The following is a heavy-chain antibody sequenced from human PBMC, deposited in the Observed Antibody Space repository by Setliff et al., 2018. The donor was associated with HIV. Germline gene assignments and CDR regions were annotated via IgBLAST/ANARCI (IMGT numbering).Heavy chain of an antibody. D-gene: IGHD1-1*01. Sequence: ASVKVSCKASEYTFTLIHWVRQAPGQRPEWMGWINAGNGDTKYSRKFQGRVTITRDTTATTEYMVLNSLKFDDTAIYYCARDPALRTGYYDYWGQGTLVTVSS. CDR3: ARDPALRTGYYDY. CDR1: EYTFTL. V-gene: IGHV1-3*01. J-gene: IGHJ4*02. CDR2: INAGNGDT.